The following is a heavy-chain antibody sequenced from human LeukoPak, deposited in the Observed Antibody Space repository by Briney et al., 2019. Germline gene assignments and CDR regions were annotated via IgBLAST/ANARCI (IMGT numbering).Heavy chain of an antibody. V-gene: IGHV1-69*05. CDR1: LGTSRSYA. Sequence: SVNVSRKASLGTSRSYAISGVRQTPGQGLEWMGGIIPIFCTANYAQKFQGRVTITTDESTSTAYMELSSLRSEDTAVYYCAGRYCTNGVCPGHFDYWGQGTLVSVSS. CDR2: IIPIFCTA. J-gene: IGHJ4*02. D-gene: IGHD2-8*01. CDR3: AGRYCTNGVCPGHFDY.